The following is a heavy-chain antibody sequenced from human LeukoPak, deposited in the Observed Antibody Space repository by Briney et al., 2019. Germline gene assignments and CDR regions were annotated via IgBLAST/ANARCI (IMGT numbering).Heavy chain of an antibody. V-gene: IGHV1-18*01. D-gene: IGHD5-24*01. J-gene: IGHJ4*02. CDR2: ISAYNGNT. CDR3: ARDQFVPDY. CDR1: GYIFTSYD. Sequence: GASVMVSCKAAGYIFTSYDIRWVRQAPGQWLEWMGWISAYNGNTNYAQKLQGRVTMTTDTSTSTAYMELRSLRSDDTAVYYCARDQFVPDYWGQGTLVTVSS.